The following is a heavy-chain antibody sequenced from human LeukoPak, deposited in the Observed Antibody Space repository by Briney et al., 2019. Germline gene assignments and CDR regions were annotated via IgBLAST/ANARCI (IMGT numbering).Heavy chain of an antibody. J-gene: IGHJ4*02. CDR2: IRSKVNSYAT. CDR1: GFSFNGSA. V-gene: IGHV3-73*01. Sequence: GGSLKLSCAASGFSFNGSAMHWVRQASGKGLEWVGRIRSKVNSYATAYAASVKGRFTISRDDSKNTAYLQMNSLKTEDTAVYYCTSGGEMATTMLGGHKTPVDYWGQGTLVTVSS. CDR3: TSGGEMATTMLGGHKTPVDY. D-gene: IGHD5-24*01.